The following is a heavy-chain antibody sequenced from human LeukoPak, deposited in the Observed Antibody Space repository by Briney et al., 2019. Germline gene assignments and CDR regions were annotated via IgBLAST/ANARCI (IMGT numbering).Heavy chain of an antibody. Sequence: GESLQISCKGSGYSFTSYWIGWVRQLPGKGLEWMGIIYPGDSDTRYSPSFQGQVTISADKSISTAYLQWSSLKASDTAMYYCASSYSSSFCDYWGQGTLVTVSS. D-gene: IGHD6-13*01. CDR1: GYSFTSYW. V-gene: IGHV5-51*01. J-gene: IGHJ4*02. CDR3: ASSYSSSFCDY. CDR2: IYPGDSDT.